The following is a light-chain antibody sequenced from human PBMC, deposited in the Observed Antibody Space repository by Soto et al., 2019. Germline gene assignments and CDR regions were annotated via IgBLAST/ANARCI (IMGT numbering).Light chain of an antibody. V-gene: IGKV3-20*01. Sequence: DIVLTQSPGTLSLSPGERATLSCRASQSVSSSYLAWYQQKPGQAPRLLMYSASRRATGVPDRFSGSGSGTDFTLTIGRLEPEDFAVYFCQLYGSSPPFTFGPGTKVDIK. J-gene: IGKJ3*01. CDR3: QLYGSSPPFT. CDR1: QSVSSSY. CDR2: SAS.